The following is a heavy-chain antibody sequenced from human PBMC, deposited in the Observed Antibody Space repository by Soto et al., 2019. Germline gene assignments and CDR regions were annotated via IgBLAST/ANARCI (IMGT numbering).Heavy chain of an antibody. V-gene: IGHV4-61*01. CDR3: ASGSGSYHF. D-gene: IGHD3-10*01. CDR1: GGSVSSGSYY. CDR2: IYYSGST. J-gene: IGHJ4*02. Sequence: SETLSLTCTVSGGSVSSGSYYWSWIRQPPGKGLEWIGYIYYSGSTNYIPSLKSRVTISVDTSKNQFSLKLSSVTAADTAVYYCASGSGSYHFWGRGTLVTVSS.